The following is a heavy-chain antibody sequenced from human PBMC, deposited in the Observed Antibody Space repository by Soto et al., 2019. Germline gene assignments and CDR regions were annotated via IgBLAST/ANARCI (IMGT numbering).Heavy chain of an antibody. CDR3: ARSLGRAVAGTSPFDY. CDR1: GGTFSSYA. J-gene: IGHJ4*02. V-gene: IGHV1-69*13. Sequence: SVKVSCKASGGTFSSYAISWVRQAPGQGLEWMGGIIPIFGTANYAQKFKGRVTITADESTSTAYVELSSLRSEDTAVYYCARSLGRAVAGTSPFDYWGQGTLVTVSS. CDR2: IIPIFGTA. D-gene: IGHD6-19*01.